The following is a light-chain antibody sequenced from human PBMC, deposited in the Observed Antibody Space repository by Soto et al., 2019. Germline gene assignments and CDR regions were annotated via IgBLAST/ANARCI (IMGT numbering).Light chain of an antibody. Sequence: AIRMTQSPSSLSASTLYIVTITFRASQGISSYLAWYQQKPGKAPKLLIYAASTLQSGVPSRFSGSGSGTDFTLTISCLQSEDFATYYCQKYYSYPINFGQGTRLEIK. CDR1: QGISSY. CDR3: QKYYSYPIN. CDR2: AAS. J-gene: IGKJ5*01. V-gene: IGKV1-8*01.